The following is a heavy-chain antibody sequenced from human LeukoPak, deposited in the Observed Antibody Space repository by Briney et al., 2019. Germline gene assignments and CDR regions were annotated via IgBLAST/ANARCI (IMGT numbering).Heavy chain of an antibody. CDR1: GGSISSGTNY. Sequence: SETLSLTCTVSGGSISSGTNYWSWIRQPPGKGLEYIGHISYSGRTYYNPSLKSRLTISADTSKNQFSLKLNSVTAADTAVYYCARMGAGSFLDYWGQGTLVTVSS. CDR2: ISYSGRT. V-gene: IGHV4-30-4*01. CDR3: ARMGAGSFLDY. J-gene: IGHJ4*02. D-gene: IGHD3-10*01.